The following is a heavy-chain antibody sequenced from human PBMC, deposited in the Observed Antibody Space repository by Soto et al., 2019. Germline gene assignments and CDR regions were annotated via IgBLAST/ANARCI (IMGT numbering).Heavy chain of an antibody. CDR2: IYYSGST. CDR1: GGSISSGDYY. Sequence: SETLSLTCTVSGGSISSGDYYWSWIRQPPGKGLEWIGYIYYSGSTYYNPSLKSRVTISVDTSKNQFSLKLSSVTAADTAVYYCARNYCGGDCYWGAPNWFDPWGQGTLVTVSS. CDR3: ARNYCGGDCYWGAPNWFDP. J-gene: IGHJ5*02. V-gene: IGHV4-30-4*01. D-gene: IGHD2-21*02.